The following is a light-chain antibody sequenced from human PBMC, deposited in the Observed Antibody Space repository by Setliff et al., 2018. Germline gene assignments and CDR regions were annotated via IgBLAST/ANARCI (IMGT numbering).Light chain of an antibody. J-gene: IGLJ1*01. CDR2: RNN. Sequence: QSALTQPPSASGTPGQSVTISCSGSTSNIGKNFVYWYQQVPGTVPKLLIYRNNQRPSGVSDRFSGFKSGTSASLAISGLRSEDGADYYCATWDDSLSAYVFGTGTKGTVL. CDR1: TSNIGKNF. V-gene: IGLV1-47*01. CDR3: ATWDDSLSAYV.